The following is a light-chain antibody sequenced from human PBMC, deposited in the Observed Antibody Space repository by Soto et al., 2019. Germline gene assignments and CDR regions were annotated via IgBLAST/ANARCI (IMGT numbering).Light chain of an antibody. J-gene: IGLJ1*01. CDR1: SSDVVGYNY. Sequence: QSALTQPASVSGSPGQSITISCTGTSSDVVGYNYVSWYQQHPGKAPNLIIYEVNNRSSGVSDRFFGSKSGNTASLTISGLQAEDEATYCCSSYTSSSTSYLFGTGTKLTVL. V-gene: IGLV2-14*01. CDR2: EVN. CDR3: SSYTSSSTSYL.